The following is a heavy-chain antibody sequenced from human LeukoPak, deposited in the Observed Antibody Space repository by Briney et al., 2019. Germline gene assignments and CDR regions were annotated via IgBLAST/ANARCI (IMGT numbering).Heavy chain of an antibody. D-gene: IGHD6-19*01. CDR1: GYTLNTYG. J-gene: IGHJ4*02. CDR3: ARDRDSIAVAGSPRYCDY. V-gene: IGHV1-18*01. Sequence: GASLKVSCKASGYTLNTYGVSWVRQAPGQRLEWMGRISGYTDKKEFAQKFQGRVSMTTDASTNTAYMELRSLSYDDTAVYYCARDRDSIAVAGSPRYCDYWGQGSLATVSS. CDR2: ISGYTDKK.